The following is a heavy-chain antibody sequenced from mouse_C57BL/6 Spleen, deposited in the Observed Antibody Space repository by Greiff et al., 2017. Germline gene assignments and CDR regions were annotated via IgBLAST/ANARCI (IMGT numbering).Heavy chain of an antibody. CDR3: ARRDLLRYWYCDV. J-gene: IGHJ1*03. V-gene: IGHV1-69*01. D-gene: IGHD1-1*01. CDR2: IDPSDSYT. Sequence: QVQLQQPGAELVMPGASVKLSCKASGYTFTSYWMHWVKQRPGQGLEWIGEIDPSDSYTNYNQKFKGKSTLTVDKSSSTAYMQLSSLTSEDSAVYYCARRDLLRYWYCDVWGTGTTVTVSS. CDR1: GYTFTSYW.